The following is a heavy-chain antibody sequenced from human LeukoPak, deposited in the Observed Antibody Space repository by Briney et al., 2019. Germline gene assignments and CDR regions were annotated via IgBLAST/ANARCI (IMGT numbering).Heavy chain of an antibody. J-gene: IGHJ4*02. CDR2: ISYDGSYK. V-gene: IGHV3-30*18. CDR3: AKVGDYGDYALDH. CDR1: GFTFSSYG. D-gene: IGHD4-17*01. Sequence: GGSLRLSCAASGFTFSSYGMHWVRQAPGKGLEWVAVISYDGSYKYYADSVKGRFTISRDNSKNTLYLQMNSLRAEDTAVYYCAKVGDYGDYALDHWGQGTLVTVSS.